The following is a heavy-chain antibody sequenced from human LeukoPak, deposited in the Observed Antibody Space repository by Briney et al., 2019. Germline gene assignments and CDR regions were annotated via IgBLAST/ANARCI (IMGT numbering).Heavy chain of an antibody. Sequence: GSLRLSCTVSGFTVSSNSMSWVRQAPGEGLEWVSFIYSGDAHYSDSVKGRFTISRDHSKNTLYLQMNSLRAEDTAVYYCAKVIRASISVIVVVKASFDYWGQGSLVTVSS. D-gene: IGHD3-22*01. J-gene: IGHJ4*02. V-gene: IGHV3-53*01. CDR2: IYSGDA. CDR3: AKVIRASISVIVVVKASFDY. CDR1: GFTVSSNS.